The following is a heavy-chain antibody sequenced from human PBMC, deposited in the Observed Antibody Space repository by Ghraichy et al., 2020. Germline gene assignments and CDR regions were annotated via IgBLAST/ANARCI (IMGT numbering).Heavy chain of an antibody. CDR3: ARDGPPEQSIAVAKASYDYYGMDV. J-gene: IGHJ6*02. D-gene: IGHD6-19*01. CDR2: ISAYNGNT. Sequence: ASVKVSCKIARSHFSTPVTRFQLVCPLLLLKRKGWISAYNGNTNYAQKLQGRVTMTTDTSTSTAYMELRSLRSDDTAVYYCARDGPPEQSIAVAKASYDYYGMDVWGQGSSVTVS. CDR1: RSHFSTPV. V-gene: IGHV1-18*04.